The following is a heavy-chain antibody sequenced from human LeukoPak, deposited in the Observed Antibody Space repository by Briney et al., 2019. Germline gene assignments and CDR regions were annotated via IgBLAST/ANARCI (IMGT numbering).Heavy chain of an antibody. J-gene: IGHJ6*02. CDR3: ARVAYGDFWSGYYYYYGMDV. D-gene: IGHD3-3*01. CDR1: GYTFTSYD. CDR2: MNPNSGNT. Sequence: ASVKVSCKASGYTFTSYDINWVRQATGQGLEWMGWMNPNSGNTGYAQKFQGRVTMTGNTSISTAYMELSSLRSEDTAVYYCARVAYGDFWSGYYYYYGMDVWGQGTTVTVSS. V-gene: IGHV1-8*01.